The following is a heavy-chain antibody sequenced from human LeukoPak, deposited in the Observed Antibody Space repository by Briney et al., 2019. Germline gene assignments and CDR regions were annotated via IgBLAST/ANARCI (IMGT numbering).Heavy chain of an antibody. Sequence: ASETLSPTCTVSGGSISSYYWSWIRQPPGKGLEWIGYIYYSGSTNYNPSLKSRVTISVDTSKNQFSLKLSSVTAADTAVYYCARHEHYYYGMDVWGQGTTVTVSS. V-gene: IGHV4-59*08. CDR3: ARHEHYYYGMDV. CDR1: GGSISSYY. J-gene: IGHJ6*02. CDR2: IYYSGST.